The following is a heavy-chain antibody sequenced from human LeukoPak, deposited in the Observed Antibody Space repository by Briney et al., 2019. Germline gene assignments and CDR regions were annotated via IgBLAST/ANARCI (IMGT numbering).Heavy chain of an antibody. J-gene: IGHJ4*02. V-gene: IGHV3-33*01. Sequence: GRSLRLSCAASGFTFSSYGMHWVRQAPGKGLEWVAVIWYDGSNKYYADSVKGRFTISRDNSKNTLYLQMNSLRAEDTAVDYCAREAHYDLDYWGQGTLVTVSS. D-gene: IGHD3-3*01. CDR2: IWYDGSNK. CDR3: AREAHYDLDY. CDR1: GFTFSSYG.